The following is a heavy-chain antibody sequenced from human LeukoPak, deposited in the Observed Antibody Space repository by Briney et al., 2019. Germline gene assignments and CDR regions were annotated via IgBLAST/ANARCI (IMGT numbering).Heavy chain of an antibody. Sequence: SVKVSCKASGGTFISYAISWVRQAPGQGLEWMGGIIPIFGTANYAQKFQGRVTITADESTSTAYMELSSLRSEDTAVYYCARYYSSGWYDAFDYWGQGTLVTVSS. J-gene: IGHJ4*02. CDR2: IIPIFGTA. D-gene: IGHD6-19*01. V-gene: IGHV1-69*13. CDR1: GGTFISYA. CDR3: ARYYSSGWYDAFDY.